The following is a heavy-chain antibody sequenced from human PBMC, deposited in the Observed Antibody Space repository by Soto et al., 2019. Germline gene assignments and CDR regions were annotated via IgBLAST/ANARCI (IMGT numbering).Heavy chain of an antibody. D-gene: IGHD7-27*01. J-gene: IGHJ4*02. V-gene: IGHV1-2*02. Sequence: QVQLEQSGAEVKKPGASVKVSCKASGYTFTAYYMHWVRQAPGQRLEWMGWINPSSGGTNYAQKFQGRVTMTRDTSISTAYMELSRLTSDDTAVFYCAPRWGGYSTNWDGGFDSWGQGTLVTVSS. CDR2: INPSSGGT. CDR3: APRWGGYSTNWDGGFDS. CDR1: GYTFTAYY.